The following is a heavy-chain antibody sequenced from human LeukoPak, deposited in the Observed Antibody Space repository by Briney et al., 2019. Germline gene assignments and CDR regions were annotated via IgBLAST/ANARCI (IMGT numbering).Heavy chain of an antibody. D-gene: IGHD3-10*01. Sequence: PSETLSLTCTVSGGSISSHYWSWIRQPPGKGLEWIGYIYYSGSTNYNPSLKSRVTISVDTSKNQFSLKLSSVTAADTAAYYCARVGAAGGYFDYWGQGTLVTVSS. V-gene: IGHV4-59*11. CDR1: GGSISSHY. CDR2: IYYSGST. J-gene: IGHJ4*02. CDR3: ARVGAAGGYFDY.